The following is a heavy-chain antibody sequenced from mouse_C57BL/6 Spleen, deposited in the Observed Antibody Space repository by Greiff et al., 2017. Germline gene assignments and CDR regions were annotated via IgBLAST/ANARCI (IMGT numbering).Heavy chain of an antibody. CDR3: ARYYDYDVDD. J-gene: IGHJ2*01. V-gene: IGHV1-64*01. Sequence: QVQLQQPGAELVKPGASVKLSCKASGYTFTSYWMHWVKQRPGQGLEWIGMIHPNSGSTNYNEKFKSKATLTVDKSASTAYMQLSSLTSEDSAVYYCARYYDYDVDDWGQGTTLTVSS. D-gene: IGHD2-4*01. CDR1: GYTFTSYW. CDR2: IHPNSGST.